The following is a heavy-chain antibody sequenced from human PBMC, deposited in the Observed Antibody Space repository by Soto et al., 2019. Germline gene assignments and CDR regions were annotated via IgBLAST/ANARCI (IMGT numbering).Heavy chain of an antibody. CDR2: IFYSGNT. V-gene: IGHV4-61*01. CDR1: GGSVNSNSYY. CDR3: VTSPPSVWDPYYFDD. Sequence: QVQLQESGPGLVKPSETLSLTCTVSGGSVNSNSYYWNWIRQPPGKGLEWIAYIFYSGNTNYNPSLKSRVTISLDSSKNQVSLKLTSVTAADTAVYYCVTSPPSVWDPYYFDDWGQGTLVTVSS. J-gene: IGHJ4*02. D-gene: IGHD6-19*01.